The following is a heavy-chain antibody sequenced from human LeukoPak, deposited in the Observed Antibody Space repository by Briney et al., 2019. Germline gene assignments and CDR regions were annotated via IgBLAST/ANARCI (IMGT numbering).Heavy chain of an antibody. CDR3: ARDGFVDIVATYPDY. CDR2: INPNSGGT. J-gene: IGHJ4*02. D-gene: IGHD5-12*01. CDR1: GYTFTGYY. V-gene: IGHV1-2*02. Sequence: TGGSLRLSCAASGYTFTGYYMHWVRQAPGQGLEWMGWINPNSGGTNYAQKFQGRVTMTRDTSISTAYMELSRLRSDDTAVYYCARDGFVDIVATYPDYWGQGTLVTVSS.